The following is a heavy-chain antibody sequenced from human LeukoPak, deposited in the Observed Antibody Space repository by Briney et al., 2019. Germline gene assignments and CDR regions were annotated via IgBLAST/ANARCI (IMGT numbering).Heavy chain of an antibody. CDR1: GGSISSGGYY. J-gene: IGHJ4*01. Sequence: PSETLSLTCTVSGGSISSGGYYWSWIRQHPGKGLEWIGYIYYSGSTYYNPSLKSRVTISVDTSKNQFSLKLSSVTAADTAVYYCARDRYSGYGEGYWGXXTLVTVSS. CDR3: ARDRYSGYGEGY. V-gene: IGHV4-31*03. CDR2: IYYSGST. D-gene: IGHD5-12*01.